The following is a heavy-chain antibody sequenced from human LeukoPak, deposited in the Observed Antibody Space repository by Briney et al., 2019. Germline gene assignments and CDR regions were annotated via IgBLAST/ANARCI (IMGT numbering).Heavy chain of an antibody. Sequence: ASVKVSCKASGYTFTSYYMHWVRQAPGQGLEWMGIINPSGGSTSYAQKFQGRVTMTRDTSTSTVYMELSSLRSEDTAVYYCATYSSSWYGMDVWGQGTTVTASS. CDR1: GYTFTSYY. J-gene: IGHJ6*02. D-gene: IGHD6-13*01. V-gene: IGHV1-46*01. CDR2: INPSGGST. CDR3: ATYSSSWYGMDV.